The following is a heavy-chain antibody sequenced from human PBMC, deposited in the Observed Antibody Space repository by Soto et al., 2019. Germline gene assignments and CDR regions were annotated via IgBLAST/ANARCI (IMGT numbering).Heavy chain of an antibody. Sequence: QVQLVQSGAEVKKPGASVKVSCKASGYTFTGYYMHWVRQAPGQGLEWMGWINPNSGGTNYAQKFQGWVTRTRDTSISTAYMEVSRLKSDDTAVYYCARGFYGSGSQNWFDPWGQGTLVTVSS. D-gene: IGHD3-10*01. V-gene: IGHV1-2*04. J-gene: IGHJ5*02. CDR2: INPNSGGT. CDR3: ARGFYGSGSQNWFDP. CDR1: GYTFTGYY.